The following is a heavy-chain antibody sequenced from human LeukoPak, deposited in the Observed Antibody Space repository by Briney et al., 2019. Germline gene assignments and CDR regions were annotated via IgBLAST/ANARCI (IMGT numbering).Heavy chain of an antibody. CDR3: ARVQASSYYYDSSGF. CDR1: GYTFTGYY. D-gene: IGHD3-22*01. J-gene: IGHJ3*01. V-gene: IGHV1-2*02. CDR2: INPNSGGT. Sequence: GASVKVSCKASGYTFTGYYIRWVRQAPGQGLEWMGWINPNSGGTNYAQKFQVRVTMTRDTSISTAYMELSRLRSDDTAVYYCARVQASSYYYDSSGFWGQGTQVTVSS.